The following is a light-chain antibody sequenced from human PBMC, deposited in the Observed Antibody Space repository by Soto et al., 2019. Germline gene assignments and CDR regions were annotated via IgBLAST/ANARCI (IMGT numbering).Light chain of an antibody. V-gene: IGKV3-15*01. CDR3: QQCYNWPRS. Sequence: EIVMTQSPATLSLAPGERATLSCRASQSVSSNLAWYQHKPGQAPRLLTYDASTRATGIPARFSGSGSGTDFTLTISSLQPEDFAVYYCQQCYNWPRSVGQRTKVEIK. J-gene: IGKJ1*01. CDR1: QSVSSN. CDR2: DAS.